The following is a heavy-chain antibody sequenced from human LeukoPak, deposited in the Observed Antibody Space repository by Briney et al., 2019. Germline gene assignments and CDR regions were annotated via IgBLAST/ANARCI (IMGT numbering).Heavy chain of an antibody. Sequence: PSETLSLTCTVSGGSISSYYWSWIRQPPGKGLEWIGYIYYSGSTNYNPSLKSRVTISVDTSKNQFSLKLSSVTAADTAVYYCARGRYYYGSGSYYYFDYWGQGTLVTVSS. CDR3: ARGRYYYGSGSYYYFDY. V-gene: IGHV4-59*08. CDR1: GGSISSYY. D-gene: IGHD3-10*01. CDR2: IYYSGST. J-gene: IGHJ4*02.